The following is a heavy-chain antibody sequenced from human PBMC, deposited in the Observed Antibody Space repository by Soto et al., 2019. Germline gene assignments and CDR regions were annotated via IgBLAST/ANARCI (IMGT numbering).Heavy chain of an antibody. D-gene: IGHD1-1*01. CDR3: ARDASAAGTALTPTPYFDY. J-gene: IGHJ4*02. CDR1: GYTLTNYY. Sequence: ASVKVSCKASGYTLTNYYMHWVRQAPGQGLEWMGIINPSGGSTSYAQKFQGRVTMTRDTSTSTLYMEVSSLISEDTAVYYCARDASAAGTALTPTPYFDYWGQGTLVTVSS. CDR2: INPSGGST. V-gene: IGHV1-46*01.